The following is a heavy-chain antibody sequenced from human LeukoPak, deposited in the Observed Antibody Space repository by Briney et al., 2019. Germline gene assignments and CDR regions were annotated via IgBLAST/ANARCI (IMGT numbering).Heavy chain of an antibody. CDR1: GYTLTELS. V-gene: IGHV1-24*01. CDR3: ATDLLVVVIPRGAFDI. Sequence: ASVKVSCKVSGYTLTELSMHRVRQAPGKGLEWMGGFDPEDGETIYAQKFQGRVTMTEDTSTDTAYMELSSLRSEDTAVYYCATDLLVVVIPRGAFDIWGQGTMVTVSS. CDR2: FDPEDGET. D-gene: IGHD3-22*01. J-gene: IGHJ3*02.